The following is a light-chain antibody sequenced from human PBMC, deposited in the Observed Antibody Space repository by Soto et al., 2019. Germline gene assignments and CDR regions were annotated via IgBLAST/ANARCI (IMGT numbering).Light chain of an antibody. CDR1: SSDIGGYNY. CDR3: CSYAGSYTHV. V-gene: IGLV2-11*01. J-gene: IGLJ1*01. Sequence: QSVLTQPRSVSGSPGQSVTISCTGTSSDIGGYNYVSWYQQHPGKAPKLMIHDVIKRPSGVPDRFSGSKSGNTASLTIYGLQAEDEADYYCCSYAGSYTHVFGTGTKVTVL. CDR2: DVI.